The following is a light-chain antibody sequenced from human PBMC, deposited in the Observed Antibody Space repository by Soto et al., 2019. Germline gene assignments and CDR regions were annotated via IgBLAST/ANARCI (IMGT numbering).Light chain of an antibody. Sequence: ETVMTQSPATLSVFPGERATLSCRASQSVVSNLVWYQQKPGQAPRLLIYGAFNRATGVPARFSGSGSGTEFTLTISSLQSEDFAVYYCQQYSNWPPYTFGQGTKLEI. V-gene: IGKV3-15*01. CDR3: QQYSNWPPYT. CDR2: GAF. J-gene: IGKJ2*01. CDR1: QSVVSN.